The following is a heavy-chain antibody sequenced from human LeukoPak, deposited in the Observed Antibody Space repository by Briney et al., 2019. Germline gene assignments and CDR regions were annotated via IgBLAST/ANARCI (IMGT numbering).Heavy chain of an antibody. CDR2: IYASGTT. V-gene: IGHV4-4*09. Sequence: PSETLSLTCTVSGGSISSNCWSWIRQPPGKGLEWIGCIYASGTTNYNPSLKGRLTISVDTSNNQFSLTVRSVTAADTAVYYCGGRGFWGQGTLVTVSS. D-gene: IGHD3-10*01. CDR3: GGRGF. CDR1: GGSISSNC. J-gene: IGHJ4*02.